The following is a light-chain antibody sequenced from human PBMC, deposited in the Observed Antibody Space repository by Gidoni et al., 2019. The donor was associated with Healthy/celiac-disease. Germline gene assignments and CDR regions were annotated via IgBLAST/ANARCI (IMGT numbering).Light chain of an antibody. Sequence: EIVLTQSPATLSLSPGERATLSCRASQSVSSYLAWYQQKSGQAPRLLIYDASNRATGIPARFSGSWSGTDFTLTIGSLEPEDFAVYYCQQRSNWPTFXGXTKVEIK. CDR1: QSVSSY. V-gene: IGKV3-11*01. J-gene: IGKJ4*01. CDR2: DAS. CDR3: QQRSNWPT.